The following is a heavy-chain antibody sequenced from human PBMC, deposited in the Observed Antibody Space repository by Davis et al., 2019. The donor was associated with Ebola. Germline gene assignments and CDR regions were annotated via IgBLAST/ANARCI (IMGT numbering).Heavy chain of an antibody. J-gene: IGHJ6*02. CDR1: GGTFSSYT. Sequence: ASVKVSCKASGGTFSSYTISWVRQAPGQGLEWMGRINPNSGGTNYAQKFQGRVTMTRDTSISTAYMELSRLRSDDTAAYYCARGGITMMVVPRDYYHGMDVWGQGTTVTVSS. CDR3: ARGGITMMVVPRDYYHGMDV. V-gene: IGHV1-2*06. CDR2: INPNSGGT. D-gene: IGHD3-22*01.